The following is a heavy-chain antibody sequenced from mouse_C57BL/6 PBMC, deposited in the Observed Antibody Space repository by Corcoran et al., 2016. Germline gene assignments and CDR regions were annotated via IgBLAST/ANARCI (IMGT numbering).Heavy chain of an antibody. Sequence: QIQLVQSGPELKKPGETVKISCKASGYTFTTYGMSWVKQAPGKGLKWMGWINTYSGVPTYADDFKGRFAFSLETSASTAYFQINNLKNEDTATYFCARLVTRGDYFDYWGQGTTLTVSS. CDR3: ARLVTRGDYFDY. J-gene: IGHJ2*01. CDR2: INTYSGVP. V-gene: IGHV9-3*01. D-gene: IGHD2-2*01. CDR1: GYTFTTYG.